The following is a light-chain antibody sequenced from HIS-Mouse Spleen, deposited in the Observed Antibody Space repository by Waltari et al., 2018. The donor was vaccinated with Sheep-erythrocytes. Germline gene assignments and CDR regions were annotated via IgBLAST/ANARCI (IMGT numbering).Light chain of an antibody. J-gene: IGLJ2*01. CDR1: SSDVGSYNL. V-gene: IGLV2-23*03. Sequence: QSALTQPASVSGSPGQSITISCTGTSSDVGSYNLVSWYQQHPVQAPKLMIYEGSKRPSGVSNLFSGSKSGNTASLTISGLQAEDEADYYCCSYAGSSTFDVVFGGGTKLTVL. CDR2: EGS. CDR3: CSYAGSSTFDVV.